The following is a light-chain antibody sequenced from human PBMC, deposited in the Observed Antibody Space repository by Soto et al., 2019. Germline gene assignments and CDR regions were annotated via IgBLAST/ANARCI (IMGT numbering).Light chain of an antibody. V-gene: IGKV3D-7*01. CDR2: GAS. Sequence: EVVLTQSPATLSLSPGEGATLSCRASQSISSSYLSWYHQKPGQAPRLLIYGASTRATGIPARFSGSGRGSGTDFTLTISSLQPEDFAVYYCQQDYNLPITFGQGTRLEIK. J-gene: IGKJ5*01. CDR1: QSISSSY. CDR3: QQDYNLPIT.